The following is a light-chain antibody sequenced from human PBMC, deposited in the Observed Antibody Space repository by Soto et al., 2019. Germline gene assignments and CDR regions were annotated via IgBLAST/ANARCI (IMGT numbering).Light chain of an antibody. J-gene: IGLJ3*02. V-gene: IGLV1-44*01. CDR2: SDN. CDR1: SSNIGSDI. CDR3: AEWDDSLNAWV. Sequence: QSVLTQPPSASGTPGQRVTISCSGNSSNIGSDIVNWYQQFPGTAPKLLIYSDNQRPSGVPDRFSGSKSGTSASLAISGLQSEDEADYFCAEWDDSLNAWVFGGGTKVTVL.